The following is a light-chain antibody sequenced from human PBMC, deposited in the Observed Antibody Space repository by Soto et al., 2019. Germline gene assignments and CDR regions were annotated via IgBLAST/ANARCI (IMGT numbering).Light chain of an antibody. J-gene: IGKJ1*01. CDR3: QQLNNHPRT. CDR2: AAS. Sequence: DIQLTQSPSFLSASVGDRVTITCRASQGISSYLAWYQQKPGKAPKLLISAASTLQSGVPSRFSGSGSGTEFTLTITSLQPEDFATYYCQQLNNHPRTFGQGTKVDI. V-gene: IGKV1-9*01. CDR1: QGISSY.